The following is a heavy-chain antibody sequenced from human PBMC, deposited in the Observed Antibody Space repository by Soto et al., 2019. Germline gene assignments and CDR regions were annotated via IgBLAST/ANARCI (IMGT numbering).Heavy chain of an antibody. D-gene: IGHD6-25*01. CDR3: AREAAATLGYFDL. CDR1: GYTFTSYY. V-gene: IGHV1-46*03. CDR2: INPSVGAT. J-gene: IGHJ2*01. Sequence: QVQLVQSGAEVKKPGASVKVSCKASGYTFTSYYMHWVRQAPGQGLEWMGIINPSVGATTYAQKFQGRVTMTRDTSTSTVYMELSSLRSEDTAVYYCAREAAATLGYFDLWGRGTLVTVSS.